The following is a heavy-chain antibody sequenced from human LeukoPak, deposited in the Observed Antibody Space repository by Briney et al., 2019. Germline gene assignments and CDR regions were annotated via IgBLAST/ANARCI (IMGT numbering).Heavy chain of an antibody. J-gene: IGHJ4*02. V-gene: IGHV4-39*07. CDR1: GGSISSSSYY. CDR3: ARDPSNIGGFDY. D-gene: IGHD2/OR15-2a*01. Sequence: PSETLSLTCTVSGGSISSSSYYWGWIRQPPGKGLEWIGSIYYSGSTYYNPSLKSRVTISVDTSKNQFSLKLSSVTAADTAVYYCARDPSNIGGFDYWGQGTLVTVSS. CDR2: IYYSGST.